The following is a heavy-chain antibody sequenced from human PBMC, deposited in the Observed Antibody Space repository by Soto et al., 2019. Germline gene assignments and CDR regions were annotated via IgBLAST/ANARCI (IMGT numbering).Heavy chain of an antibody. CDR2: IIPIFGTA. CDR1: GGTFSSYA. D-gene: IGHD3-3*01. J-gene: IGHJ4*02. V-gene: IGHV1-69*06. Sequence: GASVQVSCRASGGTFSSYAISWVRQAPGQGLEWMGGIIPIFGTANYAQKFQGRVTITADKSTSTAYMELSSLRSEDTAVYYCAFRRRYYDFWSGYSSGIFFDYWGQGTLVTVSS. CDR3: AFRRRYYDFWSGYSSGIFFDY.